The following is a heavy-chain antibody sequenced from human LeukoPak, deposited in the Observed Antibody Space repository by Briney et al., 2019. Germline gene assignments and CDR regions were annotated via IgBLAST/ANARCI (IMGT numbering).Heavy chain of an antibody. CDR1: GYTFTGYY. V-gene: IGHV1-2*04. CDR3: ARGGKYSSSSFADY. CDR2: INPNSGGT. J-gene: IGHJ4*02. D-gene: IGHD6-6*01. Sequence: GASVKVSCRASGYTFTGYYMHWVRQAPGQGLEWMGWINPNSGGTNYAQKFQGWVTMTTDTSTSTAYMELRSLRSDDTAVYYCARGGKYSSSSFADYWGQGTLVTVSS.